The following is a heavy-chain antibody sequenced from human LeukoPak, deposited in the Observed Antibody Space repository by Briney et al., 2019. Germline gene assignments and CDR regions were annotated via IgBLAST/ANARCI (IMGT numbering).Heavy chain of an antibody. J-gene: IGHJ4*02. Sequence: PGGSLRLSCAASGFTFSSYAMSWVRQAPGKGLEWVSSISSSSSYIYYADSVKGRFTISRDNAKNSLYLQMNSLRAEDTAVYYRASGLSPKDWGQGTLVTVSS. CDR3: ASGLSPKD. CDR2: ISSSSSYI. V-gene: IGHV3-21*01. D-gene: IGHD3/OR15-3a*01. CDR1: GFTFSSYA.